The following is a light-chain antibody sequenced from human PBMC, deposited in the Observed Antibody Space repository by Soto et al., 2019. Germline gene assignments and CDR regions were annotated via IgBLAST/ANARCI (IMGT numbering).Light chain of an antibody. CDR1: SSDVGSYNL. Sequence: QSALTQPASVSGSPGQSITISCTGNSSDVGSYNLVSWYQQHPGKAPKLMIYEGSKRPSGVSNRFPGSKSGNTASLTISGLQAEDVADYYCCSYAGSRVFGGGTKLTVL. J-gene: IGLJ3*02. V-gene: IGLV2-23*01. CDR3: CSYAGSRV. CDR2: EGS.